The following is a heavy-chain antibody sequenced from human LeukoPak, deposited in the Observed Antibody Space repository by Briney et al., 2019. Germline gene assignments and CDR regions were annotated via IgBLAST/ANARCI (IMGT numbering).Heavy chain of an antibody. D-gene: IGHD6-19*01. J-gene: IGHJ4*02. Sequence: GGSLRLSCAGSGFTFSSYEMNWVRQAPGKGLEWASKISSSGSAIYYADSVKGRFTISRDNAKSTLYLQMNSLRAEDTAVYYCARGGSLGYWGQGTLVTVST. CDR2: ISSSGSAI. V-gene: IGHV3-48*03. CDR1: GFTFSSYE. CDR3: ARGGSLGY.